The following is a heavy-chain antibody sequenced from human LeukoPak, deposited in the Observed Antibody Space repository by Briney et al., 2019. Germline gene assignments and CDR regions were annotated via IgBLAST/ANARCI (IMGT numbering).Heavy chain of an antibody. CDR2: ISYDGSNK. V-gene: IGHV3-30-3*01. CDR3: ARVGLLAWDVVDY. CDR1: GFTFSSYA. D-gene: IGHD3-22*01. Sequence: GSLRLSCAASGFTFSSYAMHWVRQAPGKGLEWVAVISYDGSNKYYADSVKGRFTISRDNSKNTLYLQMNSLRAEDTAVYYCARVGLLAWDVVDYWGQGTLVTVSS. J-gene: IGHJ4*02.